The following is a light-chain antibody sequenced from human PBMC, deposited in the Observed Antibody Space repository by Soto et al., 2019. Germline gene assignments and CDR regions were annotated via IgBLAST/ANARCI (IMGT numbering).Light chain of an antibody. J-gene: IGKJ1*01. CDR3: QQYANWPPWT. V-gene: IGKV3-15*01. Sequence: EIVMTQSPATLSGSPGEGAILSCRASESVRDNLAWYQQKPGQAPRLLIYGASTRATGIPARFSGSGSGTEFTLTISDLQSDDFAFYYCQQYANWPPWTFGQGTKVEIK. CDR1: ESVRDN. CDR2: GAS.